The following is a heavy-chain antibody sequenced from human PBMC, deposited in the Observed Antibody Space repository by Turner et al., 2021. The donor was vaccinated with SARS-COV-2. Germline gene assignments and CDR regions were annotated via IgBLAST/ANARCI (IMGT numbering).Heavy chain of an antibody. D-gene: IGHD6-25*01. CDR2: ISALNGDT. CDR1: GHTFKSYG. CDR3: ATLGGVAAQNFDY. Sequence: QVQLVQSGAEMKKPGASVKVSCQTSGHTFKSYGFSWVRQAPGQGLEWMGWISALNGDTHFAPKFQDRVIMTTDRSTSTAYMELSSLRSEDTALYYCATLGGVAAQNFDYWGQGTLVTVSS. V-gene: IGHV1-18*04. J-gene: IGHJ4*02.